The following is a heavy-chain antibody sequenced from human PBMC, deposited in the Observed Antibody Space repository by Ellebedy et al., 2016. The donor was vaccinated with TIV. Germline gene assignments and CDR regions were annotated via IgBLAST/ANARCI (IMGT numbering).Heavy chain of an antibody. J-gene: IGHJ6*02. V-gene: IGHV4-59*08. CDR1: GGSISYYY. D-gene: IGHD4-17*01. CDR3: AGHPNYGDFGGGGYYYYHGMDV. CDR2: IYYSGSA. Sequence: MPSETLSLTCAVSGGSISYYYWTWIRQPPGKGLEWIGYIYYSGSAYYNPSLRSRVIMSTDTSKNHFSLKLSSVTAADTAVYYCAGHPNYGDFGGGGYYYYHGMDVWGQGTTVTVSS.